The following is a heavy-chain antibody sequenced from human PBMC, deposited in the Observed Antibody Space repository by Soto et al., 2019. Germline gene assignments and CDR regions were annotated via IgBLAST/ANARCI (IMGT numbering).Heavy chain of an antibody. CDR2: INPNSGGT. Sequence: GAPVKVSSKASGYTFSGFYMHWVRQAPGQGLEWMGWINPNSGGTKSAEKFQGRVTMTRDTSISTAYMELSRLTSDDTAVYYCASAAVTGTAGLDFWGQGTQVTVSS. J-gene: IGHJ4*02. V-gene: IGHV1-2*02. CDR1: GYTFSGFY. CDR3: ASAAVTGTAGLDF. D-gene: IGHD6-19*01.